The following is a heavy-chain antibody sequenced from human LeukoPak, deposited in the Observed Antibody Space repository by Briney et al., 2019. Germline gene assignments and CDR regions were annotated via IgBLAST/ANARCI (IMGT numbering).Heavy chain of an antibody. D-gene: IGHD2-15*01. CDR2: ISYGGNNK. V-gene: IGHV3-30*18. J-gene: IGHJ4*02. CDR1: GFTLSNYG. CDR3: AKGPPPYCSGGSCYMPFDY. Sequence: GGSLRLSCAASGFTLSNYGMHWVRQAPGEGLEWVAVISYGGNNKYYVDSVKGRFTISRDNSKNTLYLQMNSLRAEDTAVYYCAKGPPPYCSGGSCYMPFDYWGQGTLVTVSS.